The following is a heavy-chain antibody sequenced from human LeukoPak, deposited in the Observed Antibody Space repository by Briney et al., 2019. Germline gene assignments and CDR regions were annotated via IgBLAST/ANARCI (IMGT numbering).Heavy chain of an antibody. CDR1: GFSLSSYW. V-gene: IGHV3-7*03. D-gene: IGHD4-11*01. CDR3: AKVRPMTTVNRYYFDY. Sequence: SGGSLRLSCAASGFSLSSYWMSWVRQAPGKGLEWVANIKQDVSERYYVDSVKGRFTISRDNAKNSLYLQMHSLRAEDTAVYYCAKVRPMTTVNRYYFDYWGQGTLVTVSS. J-gene: IGHJ4*02. CDR2: IKQDVSER.